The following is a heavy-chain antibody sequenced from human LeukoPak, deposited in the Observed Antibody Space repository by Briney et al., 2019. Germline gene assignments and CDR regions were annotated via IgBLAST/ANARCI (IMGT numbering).Heavy chain of an antibody. Sequence: SETLSLTCTVSGGSISSYYWSWIRQPPGRGLEWIGYIYYSGSTNYNPSLKSRVTISVDTSKNQFSLKLSSVTAADTAVYYCARRNCSGGSCYFDYWGQGTLVTVSS. CDR1: GGSISSYY. V-gene: IGHV4-59*08. D-gene: IGHD2-15*01. CDR2: IYYSGST. CDR3: ARRNCSGGSCYFDY. J-gene: IGHJ4*02.